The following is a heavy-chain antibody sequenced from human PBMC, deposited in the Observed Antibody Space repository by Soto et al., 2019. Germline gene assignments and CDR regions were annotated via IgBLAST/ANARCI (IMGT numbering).Heavy chain of an antibody. D-gene: IGHD6-6*01. V-gene: IGHV4-59*11. CDR3: ARGPTYDGSSPIDY. J-gene: IGHJ4*02. CDR1: YGSIRSHY. Sequence: QVQLQESGPGLVKPSETLSLTCSVSYGSIRSHYWSWIRQPPGKRLEWIGYMYNRGMTNYSPSLWSRVAISVDTSKNQCSRSLASVTAADTAVYYCARGPTYDGSSPIDYWGQGILVTVSS. CDR2: MYNRGMT.